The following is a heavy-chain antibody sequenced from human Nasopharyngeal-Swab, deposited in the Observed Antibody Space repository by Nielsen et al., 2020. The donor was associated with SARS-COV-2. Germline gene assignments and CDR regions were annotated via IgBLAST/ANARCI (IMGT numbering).Heavy chain of an antibody. CDR1: GYTFTGYY. CDR2: INPNSGGT. J-gene: IGHJ4*02. CDR3: ARSAGRVTTVTPPGY. V-gene: IGHV1-2*06. D-gene: IGHD4-17*01. Sequence: ASVKVSCKASGYTFTGYYMHWVRQAPGQGLEWMGRINPNSGGTNYAQKFQGRVTMTRDTSISTAYMELSRLRSDDTAVYYCARSAGRVTTVTPPGYWGQGTPVTVSS.